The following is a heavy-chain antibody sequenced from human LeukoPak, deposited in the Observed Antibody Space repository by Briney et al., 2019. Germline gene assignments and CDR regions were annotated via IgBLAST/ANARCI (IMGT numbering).Heavy chain of an antibody. CDR3: ARDRPHQQLMP. CDR1: GFTFTDYW. CDR2: ISPKTGVT. Sequence: ASVRVSCKASGFTFTDYWIHWVRLAPGQRLEWMGYISPKTGVTKFARKFEGRITMTRDTSTNTIYMELRSLRSDDTAIYYCARDRPHQQLMPWGQGTLVTVSS. V-gene: IGHV1-2*02. J-gene: IGHJ5*02. D-gene: IGHD2-2*01.